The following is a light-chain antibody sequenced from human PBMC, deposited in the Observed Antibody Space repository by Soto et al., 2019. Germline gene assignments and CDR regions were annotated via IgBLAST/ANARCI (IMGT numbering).Light chain of an antibody. CDR1: QSLLHRNGYNY. CDR3: MQALQTPRYT. Sequence: DIVMTQSPLSLPVTPGEPASISCRSSQSLLHRNGYNYLDWYLQKPGQSPQLLIYLGSNRASGVPDRFSGSGSGTDFILKISRVEAEDVGVYYCMQALQTPRYTFGQGTKLEIK. J-gene: IGKJ2*01. V-gene: IGKV2-28*01. CDR2: LGS.